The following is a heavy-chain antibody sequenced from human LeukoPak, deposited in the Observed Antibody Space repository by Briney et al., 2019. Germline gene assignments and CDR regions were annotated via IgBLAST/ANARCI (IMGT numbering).Heavy chain of an antibody. Sequence: PSETLSLTCTVSGGSISTYYWSWIRQYPGKGLEWLGYIYYSGNTNYNPSLESRVTISVDTSKNQFSLKLTSVTAADTAVYYCARETSFCSGATCYLFLDSWGQGARVTVSS. CDR1: GGSISTYY. J-gene: IGHJ4*02. V-gene: IGHV4-59*01. CDR3: ARETSFCSGATCYLFLDS. CDR2: IYYSGNT. D-gene: IGHD2-15*01.